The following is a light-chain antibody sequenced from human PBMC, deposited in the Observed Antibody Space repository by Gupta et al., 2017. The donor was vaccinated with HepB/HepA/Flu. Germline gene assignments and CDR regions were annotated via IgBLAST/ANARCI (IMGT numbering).Light chain of an antibody. CDR1: QGVSW. J-gene: IGKJ5*01. Sequence: DIQMTQPPSSVSASVGDTVPITCRPSQGVSWLALYQQKPGKAPNLLICAASTLQSGVPSSFSGSGSGTSFTLTISSLQPDDVATYYCQQANSFPLTFGQGTRLEIK. CDR2: AAS. V-gene: IGKV1D-12*01. CDR3: QQANSFPLT.